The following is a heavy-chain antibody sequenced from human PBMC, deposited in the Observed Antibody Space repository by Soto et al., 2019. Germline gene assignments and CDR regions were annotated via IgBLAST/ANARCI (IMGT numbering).Heavy chain of an antibody. V-gene: IGHV3-30*18. CDR3: AKGLALMADH. CDR1: GFSFNTYV. Sequence: GGSLRLSCTDSGFSFNTYVMDWVRQAPGKGLEWVARILYDGSKEFYADPVKGRFTISRDNSKNTLYLQMDRLRVEDTAVYFCAKGLALMADHWGQGTPVTVSS. J-gene: IGHJ4*02. CDR2: ILYDGSKE. D-gene: IGHD2-21*01.